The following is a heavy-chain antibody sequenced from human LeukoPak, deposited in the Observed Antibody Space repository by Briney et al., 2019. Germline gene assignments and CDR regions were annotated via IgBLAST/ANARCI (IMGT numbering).Heavy chain of an antibody. D-gene: IGHD2-21*02. CDR1: GFPFISYA. V-gene: IGHV3-23*01. J-gene: IGHJ4*02. Sequence: PGGSLHLSCAASGFPFISYAISWVRQAPGKGLEGCSAIIGSGGSTYYADSVKGRFTISRDNSKNTLYLQMNSLRAEDTAVDYCAKDRKVTRAGVFDYWGQGTLVTVSS. CDR2: IIGSGGST. CDR3: AKDRKVTRAGVFDY.